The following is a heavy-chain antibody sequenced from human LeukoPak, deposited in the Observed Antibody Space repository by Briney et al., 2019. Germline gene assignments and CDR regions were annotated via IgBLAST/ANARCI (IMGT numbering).Heavy chain of an antibody. D-gene: IGHD6-13*01. V-gene: IGHV3-66*01. CDR3: AREAYSSSWYYFDY. J-gene: IGHJ4*02. CDR2: IYSGGST. CDR1: GFTFSNAW. Sequence: GGSLRLSCAASGFTFSNAWMSWVRQAPGKGLEWVSVIYSGGSTYYADSVKGRFTISRDNSKNTLYLQMNSLRAEDTAVYYCAREAYSSSWYYFDYWGQGTLVTVSS.